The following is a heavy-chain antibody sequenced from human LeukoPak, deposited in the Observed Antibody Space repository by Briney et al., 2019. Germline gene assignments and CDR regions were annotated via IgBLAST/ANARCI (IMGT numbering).Heavy chain of an antibody. V-gene: IGHV4-4*07. D-gene: IGHD3-22*01. CDR3: ATDQGSSGPRGLTRYFDF. J-gene: IGHJ4*02. Sequence: RPSETLSLTCIVSGDSVTNHYWSLIRQPPGKGLEWIGRIYNRGTTKYNPSLESRVFMSIDTSKNQISLQLSSVTAADTAIYYCATDQGSSGPRGLTRYFDFWGQGILVTVSS. CDR2: IYNRGTT. CDR1: GDSVTNHY.